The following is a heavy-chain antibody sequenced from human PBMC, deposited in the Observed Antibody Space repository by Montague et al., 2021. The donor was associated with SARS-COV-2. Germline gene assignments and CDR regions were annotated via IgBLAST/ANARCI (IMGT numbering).Heavy chain of an antibody. CDR3: ARTHYDILTGYEVGMDV. CDR1: GFSLSTSGMC. Sequence: PALVKPTQTLTLTCTFSGFSLSTSGMCVSWIRQPPGKALEWLARIDWDDDKYYSTSLKTRLTISKDTSKNQVVLTMTNMDPVDTATYYCARTHYDILTGYEVGMDVWDQGTTVTVSS. J-gene: IGHJ6*02. CDR2: IDWDDDK. V-gene: IGHV2-70*11. D-gene: IGHD3-9*01.